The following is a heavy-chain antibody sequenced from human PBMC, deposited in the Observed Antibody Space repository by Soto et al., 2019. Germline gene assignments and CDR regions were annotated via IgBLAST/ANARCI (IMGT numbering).Heavy chain of an antibody. V-gene: IGHV3-13*01. CDR3: ASRYCSGGSCPAIRIGFDY. J-gene: IGHJ4*02. Sequence: GGCLRRSCAASAFTFSNYDMHWGRQATGKGLEWVSAIGAGAGAYYAGSVKGRFTISRENAKNPLYLQRNSLRVGDRARDSGASRYCSGGSCPAIRIGFDYWGQGPLVTVSS. CDR1: AFTFSNYD. CDR2: IGAGAGA. D-gene: IGHD2-15*01.